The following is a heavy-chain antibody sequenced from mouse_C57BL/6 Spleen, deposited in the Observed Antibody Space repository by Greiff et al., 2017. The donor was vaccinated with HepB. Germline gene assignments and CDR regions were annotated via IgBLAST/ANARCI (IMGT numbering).Heavy chain of an antibody. CDR1: GYTFTDYY. CDR3: ARTYYGSSSYYYAMDY. V-gene: IGHV1-77*01. D-gene: IGHD1-1*01. Sequence: VQLQQSGAELVKPGASVKISCKASGYTFTDYYIHWVKQRPGQGLEWIGKIGPGSGSTYYNEKFKGKATLTADKSSSTAYMQLSSLTSEDSAVYFCARTYYGSSSYYYAMDYWGQGTTVTVSS. CDR2: IGPGSGST. J-gene: IGHJ4*01.